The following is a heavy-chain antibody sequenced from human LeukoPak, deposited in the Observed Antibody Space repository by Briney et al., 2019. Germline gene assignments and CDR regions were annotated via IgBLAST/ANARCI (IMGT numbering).Heavy chain of an antibody. CDR2: ICIDGTT. CDR3: ARGPRYSFY. J-gene: IGHJ4*02. D-gene: IGHD6-13*01. CDR1: GFIVSHNY. V-gene: IGHV3-53*01. Sequence: GGSLRLSCADSGFIVSHNYMTWVRQAPGQGLEWISVICIDGTTYYADSVKGRFTISRDQANNTLYLQMNTLRDEDTAVYYCARGPRYSFYWGQGTLVSVSS.